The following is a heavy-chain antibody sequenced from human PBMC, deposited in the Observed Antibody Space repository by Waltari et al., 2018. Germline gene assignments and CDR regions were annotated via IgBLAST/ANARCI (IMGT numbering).Heavy chain of an antibody. D-gene: IGHD3-9*01. CDR1: GLAFSYYW. V-gene: IGHV3-7*01. J-gene: IGHJ4*02. Sequence: EVQLVESGGGLVQPGGSLRLSCEASGLAFSYYWVSWVRQAPGKGLEWVAKIKQDGSETFYVESVKGRFTISRDNAKNLLYLQMNSLRVEDTAVYFCAMTGRLGTGLPWDWGQGTLVTVSS. CDR2: IKQDGSET. CDR3: AMTGRLGTGLPWD.